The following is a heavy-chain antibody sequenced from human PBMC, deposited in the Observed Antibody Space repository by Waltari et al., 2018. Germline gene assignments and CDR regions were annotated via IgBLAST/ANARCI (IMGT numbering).Heavy chain of an antibody. CDR3: ATDVRGVRGVIDDY. CDR1: GYTLTELS. Sequence: QVQLVQSGAEVKKPGASVKVSCKVSGYTLTELSMHWVRQAPGKGLEWMGGFDPEDGETIYAKKSRGRVTMTEDTPTDTAYMELSSLRSEDTAVYYCATDVRGVRGVIDDYWGQGTLVTVSS. J-gene: IGHJ4*02. D-gene: IGHD3-10*01. CDR2: FDPEDGET. V-gene: IGHV1-24*01.